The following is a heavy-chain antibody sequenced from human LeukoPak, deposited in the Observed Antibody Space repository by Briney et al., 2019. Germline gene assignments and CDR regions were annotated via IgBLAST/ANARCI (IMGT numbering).Heavy chain of an antibody. D-gene: IGHD1-1*01. CDR3: ARDINSVAFDM. V-gene: IGHV3-21*01. Sequence: GGSLRLSCAGSAFTFSSHTINWVRQAPGRGLEWVSCIGFSTTYIHYADSVKGRFTVTRDNAKGSVSLQMNSLRAEDTAVYYRARDINSVAFDMWGQGTVVTVSS. J-gene: IGHJ3*02. CDR1: AFTFSSHT. CDR2: IGFSTTYI.